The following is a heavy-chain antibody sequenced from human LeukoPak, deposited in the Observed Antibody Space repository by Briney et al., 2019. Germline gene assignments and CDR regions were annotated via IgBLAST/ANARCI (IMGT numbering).Heavy chain of an antibody. J-gene: IGHJ4*02. CDR2: IYYSGST. CDR1: GGSISSYY. CDR3: ARRQVGGYLFDY. Sequence: SETLSLTCTVSGGSISSYYWSWTRQPPGKGLEWIGYIYYSGSTNYNPSLKSRVTISVDTSKNQFSLKLSSVTAADTAVYYCARRQVGGYLFDYWGQGTLVTVSS. D-gene: IGHD3-10*01. V-gene: IGHV4-59*01.